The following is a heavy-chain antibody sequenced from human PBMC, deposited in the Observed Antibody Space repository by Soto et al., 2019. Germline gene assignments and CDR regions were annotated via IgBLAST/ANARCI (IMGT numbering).Heavy chain of an antibody. CDR1: GYTFTGNY. J-gene: IGHJ4*02. CDR2: INVNSGGT. Sequence: QVQLVQSGAEVKKPGASVKVSCKASGYTFTGNYMHWVRQAPGQGFEWMGWINVNSGGTKYAQKFQGWVTMTRDTSISTAYMELIRLRSDDTAVYYCARGDKLSLYPQLDYWGQGTLVTVSS. CDR3: ARGDKLSLYPQLDY. D-gene: IGHD3-16*02. V-gene: IGHV1-2*04.